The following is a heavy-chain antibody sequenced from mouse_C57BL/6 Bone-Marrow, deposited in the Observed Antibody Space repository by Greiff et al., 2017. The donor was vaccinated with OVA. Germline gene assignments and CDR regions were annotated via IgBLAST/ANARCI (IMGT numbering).Heavy chain of an antibody. CDR1: GYTFTSYW. CDR3: ARGLYYFDY. V-gene: IGHV1-55*01. J-gene: IGHJ2*01. CDR2: IYPGSGST. Sequence: QVHVKQPGAELVKPGASVKMSCKASGYTFTSYWITWVKQRPGQGLEWIGDIYPGSGSTKYNEKFKSKATLTVDTSSSTAYMQLSSLTAEDSAVYYCARGLYYFDYWGQGTTLTVSS.